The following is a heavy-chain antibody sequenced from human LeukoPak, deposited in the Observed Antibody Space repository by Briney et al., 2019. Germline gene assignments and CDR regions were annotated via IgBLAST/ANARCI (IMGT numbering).Heavy chain of an antibody. V-gene: IGHV4-34*01. CDR2: INHSGST. D-gene: IGHD1-26*01. Sequence: GSLRLSCAASGFTFSSYAMSWIRQPPGKGLEWIGEINHSGSTNYNPSLKSRVTISVDTSKNQFSLKLSSVTAADTAVYYCARDPADVGPDDAFDIWGQGTMVTVSS. CDR1: GFTFSSYA. CDR3: ARDPADVGPDDAFDI. J-gene: IGHJ3*02.